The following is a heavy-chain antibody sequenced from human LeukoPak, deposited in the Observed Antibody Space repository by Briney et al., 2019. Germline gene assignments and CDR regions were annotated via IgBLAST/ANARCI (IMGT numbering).Heavy chain of an antibody. J-gene: IGHJ3*02. CDR3: ARMRGPTTGALDI. CDR2: ISSSSSTK. D-gene: IGHD1-26*01. Sequence: GGSLRLSCVASGFTFITYTMNWVRQAPGKGLEWVSSISSSSSTKYYADSVKGRFTISRDNAKNSLYLQVSSLRDEDTAIYYCARMRGPTTGALDIWGPGTMVAVSS. CDR1: GFTFITYT. V-gene: IGHV3-48*02.